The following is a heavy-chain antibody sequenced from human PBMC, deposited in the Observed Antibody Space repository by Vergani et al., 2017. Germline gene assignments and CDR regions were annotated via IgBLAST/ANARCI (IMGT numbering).Heavy chain of an antibody. D-gene: IGHD3-9*01. J-gene: IGHJ6*02. CDR2: IAYEGSNK. Sequence: QVQLVESGGGVVQPGRSLRLSCAASGFTLSSYGLHWVRQAPGKGLEWGAVIAYEGSNKYCQDSVKGRLTICRDNSKNPLYLQMNSLRAEDTAVYYCAKWVELRYYDIWTGYFPADYYYGMDVWGQGTTVTVSS. V-gene: IGHV3-30*18. CDR1: GFTLSSYG. CDR3: AKWVELRYYDIWTGYFPADYYYGMDV.